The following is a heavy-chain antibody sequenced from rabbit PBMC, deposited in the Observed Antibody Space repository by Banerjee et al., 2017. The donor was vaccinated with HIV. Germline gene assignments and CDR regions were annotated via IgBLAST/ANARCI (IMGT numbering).Heavy chain of an antibody. J-gene: IGHJ4*01. Sequence: QEQLVESGGGLVTLGGSLKLSCKASGIDFSSYAMSWVRQAPGKGLEWIGCINTSSGNTVYASWAKGRFTISKTSSTTVTLQMTSLTAADTATYFCARDLAGVIGWNFDLWGPGALVTVS. CDR2: INTSSGNT. CDR1: GIDFSSYA. D-gene: IGHD4-1*01. V-gene: IGHV1S45*01. CDR3: ARDLAGVIGWNFDL.